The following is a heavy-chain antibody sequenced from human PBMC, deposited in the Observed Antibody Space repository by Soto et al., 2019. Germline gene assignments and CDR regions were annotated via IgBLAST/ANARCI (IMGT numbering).Heavy chain of an antibody. V-gene: IGHV1-69*06. Sequence: QVQLEQSGAEVKKPGSSVKISCNAYGGTLSDHGVSWLRQAPGQGLEWVGGTIPVFNTANYAPKFQGRVTIAADKSTNIAYMELGSLRSDDTAFYYCARGVYGSWNYYAGPSAGDIWGVGTLVIVSS. D-gene: IGHD3-10*01. CDR2: TIPVFNTA. J-gene: IGHJ3*02. CDR1: GGTLSDHG. CDR3: ARGVYGSWNYYAGPSAGDI.